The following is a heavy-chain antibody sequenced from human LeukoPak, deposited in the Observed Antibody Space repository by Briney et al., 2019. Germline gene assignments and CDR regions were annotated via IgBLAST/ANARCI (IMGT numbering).Heavy chain of an antibody. J-gene: IGHJ3*02. V-gene: IGHV4-61*01. Sequence: PSQTLSLTCTVSGGSISRGSYCWSWIRQPPGKGLEWIGYIYYSGSTNYNPSLKSRVTISVDTSKNQFSLKLSSVTAADTAVYYCARRNGSGSYYNQNAFDIWGQGTMVTVSS. CDR2: IYYSGST. CDR3: ARRNGSGSYYNQNAFDI. CDR1: GGSISRGSYC. D-gene: IGHD3-10*01.